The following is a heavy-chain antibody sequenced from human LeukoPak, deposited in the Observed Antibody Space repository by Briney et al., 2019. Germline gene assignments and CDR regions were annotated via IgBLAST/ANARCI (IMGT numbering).Heavy chain of an antibody. CDR3: AKDLSLDGGARVPAYYMDV. V-gene: IGHV3-30*02. CDR2: IRYDESNK. D-gene: IGHD4-23*01. J-gene: IGHJ6*03. Sequence: PGGSLRLSCAASGFTLSSYGMHWVRQAPGKGLEWVAFIRYDESNKYYADSVKGRFTISRDNSKNTLYLQMNSLRAEDTAVYYCAKDLSLDGGARVPAYYMDVWSKGTTVTISS. CDR1: GFTLSSYG.